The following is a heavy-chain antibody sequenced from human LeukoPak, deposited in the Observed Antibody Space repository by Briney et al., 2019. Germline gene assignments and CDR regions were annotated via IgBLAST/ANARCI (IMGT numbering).Heavy chain of an antibody. Sequence: GGSLRLSCAASEFIFSNYDMHWVRQAPGKGLEWVTLIRYDGRSEYYSAYMQGRFTVSRDNSKNNLYLNMNNLRPEDTAVYYCAQTRLGTSTSFYFDLWGQGTLVTVSS. CDR3: AQTRLGTSTSFYFDL. J-gene: IGHJ4*02. CDR2: IRYDGRSE. CDR1: EFIFSNYD. D-gene: IGHD1-26*01. V-gene: IGHV3-30*02.